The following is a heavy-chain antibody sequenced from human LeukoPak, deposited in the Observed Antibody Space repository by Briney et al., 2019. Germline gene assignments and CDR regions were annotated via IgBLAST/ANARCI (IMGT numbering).Heavy chain of an antibody. J-gene: IGHJ4*02. CDR2: IYTSGST. CDR3: ARPWGD. D-gene: IGHD3-16*01. CDR1: GGPISSYY. Sequence: SETLSLTCTVSGGPISSYYWSWIRQPPGKGLEWIGYIYTSGSTNYNPSLKSRVTISVDTSKNQFSLKLSSVTAADTAVYYCARPWGDWGQGTLVTVSS. V-gene: IGHV4-4*09.